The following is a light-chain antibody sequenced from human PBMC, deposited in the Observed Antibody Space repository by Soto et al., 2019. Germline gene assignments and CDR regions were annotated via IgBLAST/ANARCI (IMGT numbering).Light chain of an antibody. CDR3: QQYGSSPRT. V-gene: IGKV3-20*01. J-gene: IGKJ1*01. CDR1: QSVSSSY. CDR2: GAS. Sequence: EIVLTQSPGTLSLSPGERTTLSRRASQSVSSSYLAWYQQKPGQAPRLLIYGASNRATGIPDRFSGSGSGTDFTLTISRLEPEDFAVYYCQQYGSSPRTFGQGTKVEIK.